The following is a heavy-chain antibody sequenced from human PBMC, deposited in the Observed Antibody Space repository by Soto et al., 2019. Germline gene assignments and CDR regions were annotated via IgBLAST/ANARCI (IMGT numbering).Heavy chain of an antibody. V-gene: IGHV1-24*01. CDR1: GYTLTELS. J-gene: IGHJ6*02. CDR2: FDPEDGET. Sequence: ASVKVSCKVSGYTLTELSMHWVRQAPGKGLEWMGGFDPEDGETIYAQKFQGRVTMTEDTSTDTAYMELSSLRSEDTAVYYCATGMTTVKYYYYYYGMDVWGQGTTVTVSS. D-gene: IGHD4-17*01. CDR3: ATGMTTVKYYYYYYGMDV.